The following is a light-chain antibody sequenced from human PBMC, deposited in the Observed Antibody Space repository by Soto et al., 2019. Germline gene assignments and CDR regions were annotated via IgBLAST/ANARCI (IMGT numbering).Light chain of an antibody. Sequence: DIVMTQSPATLSVSPGERATLSCRASQSVTTNLAWYQQKPGQAPTLLISGASTRDIGIPARFSGSGSGTEFTLIISSLQSDDFAAYYCQQYTSWPTCTFGQGNRV. V-gene: IGKV3-15*01. CDR2: GAS. CDR3: QQYTSWPTCT. CDR1: QSVTTN. J-gene: IGKJ1*01.